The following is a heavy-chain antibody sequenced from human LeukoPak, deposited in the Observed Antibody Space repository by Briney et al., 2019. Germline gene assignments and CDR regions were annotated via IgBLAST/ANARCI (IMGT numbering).Heavy chain of an antibody. J-gene: IGHJ3*02. CDR3: ARGPSGSFPDDAFDI. D-gene: IGHD1-26*01. CDR2: INPNSGGT. V-gene: IGHV1-2*02. Sequence: ASVKVSCTASEYTFTGYYMHWVRQAPGQGLEWRGWINPNSGGTNYAQKFQGRVTMTRDTSISTAYMELSRLRSDDTAVYYCARGPSGSFPDDAFDIWGQGTMVTVSS. CDR1: EYTFTGYY.